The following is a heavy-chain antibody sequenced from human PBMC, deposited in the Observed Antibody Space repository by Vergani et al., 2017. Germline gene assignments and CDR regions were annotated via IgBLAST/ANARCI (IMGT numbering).Heavy chain of an antibody. Sequence: QVQLVESGGGVVQPGRSLRLSCAASGFTFSSYGMHWVRQAPGKGLEWVAVISYDGNNKYYADSVKGRFTISRDNSKNTLYLQRNSLSAEDTAVYYCAREVVVGGGPWSGNCYCCMDFWGQGTTVTVSS. CDR1: GFTFSSYG. J-gene: IGHJ6*02. CDR3: AREVVVGGGPWSGNCYCCMDF. CDR2: ISYDGNNK. V-gene: IGHV3-30*19. D-gene: IGHD2-15*01.